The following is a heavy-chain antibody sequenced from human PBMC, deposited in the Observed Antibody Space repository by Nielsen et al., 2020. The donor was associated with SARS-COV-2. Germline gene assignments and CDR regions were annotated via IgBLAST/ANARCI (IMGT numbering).Heavy chain of an antibody. CDR1: GFTFSSYE. V-gene: IGHV3-48*03. CDR3: ARDRAGTRPYYFDY. Sequence: GESLKISCAASGFTFSSYEMNWVRQAPGKGLEWVSYISSSGSTIYYADSVKGRFTISRDNAKNSLYLQMNSLRAEDTAVYYCARDRAGTRPYYFDYWGQGTLVTVSS. CDR2: ISSSGSTI. D-gene: IGHD6-19*01. J-gene: IGHJ4*02.